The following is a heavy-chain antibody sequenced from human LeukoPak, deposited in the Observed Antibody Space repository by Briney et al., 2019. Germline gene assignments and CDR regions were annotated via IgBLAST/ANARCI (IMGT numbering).Heavy chain of an antibody. CDR3: ARDPQGWYYYDSSGYSYFDY. CDR1: GFTFSSYA. D-gene: IGHD3-22*01. J-gene: IGHJ4*02. V-gene: IGHV3-30-3*01. CDR2: ISYDGSNK. Sequence: GRSLRLSCAASGFTFSSYAMHWVRQAPGKGLEWVAVISYDGSNKYYADSVKGRFTISRDNSKNTLYLQMNSLRAEDTAVYYCARDPQGWYYYDSSGYSYFDYWGQGTLVTVSS.